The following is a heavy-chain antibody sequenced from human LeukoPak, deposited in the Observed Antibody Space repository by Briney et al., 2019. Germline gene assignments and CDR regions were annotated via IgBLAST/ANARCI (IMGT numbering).Heavy chain of an antibody. J-gene: IGHJ6*03. Sequence: SETLSLTCTVSGYPISSGYYWVWIRQPPGKGLEWIGSIYRSGSTNYNPSLKSRVTISVDTSQNQFSLKVNSVTAADTAVYYCARGDCSSTICYSPMDVWGKGTTVTVSS. CDR2: IYRSGST. D-gene: IGHD2-2*01. CDR1: GYPISSGYY. CDR3: ARGDCSSTICYSPMDV. V-gene: IGHV4-38-2*02.